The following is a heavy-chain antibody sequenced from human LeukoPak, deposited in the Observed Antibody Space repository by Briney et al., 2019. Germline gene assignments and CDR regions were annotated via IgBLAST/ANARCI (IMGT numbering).Heavy chain of an antibody. V-gene: IGHV3-30*04. J-gene: IGHJ4*02. D-gene: IGHD3-22*01. CDR2: ISYDGRNE. Sequence: PGGSLRLSCTASGFTFSNHALHWVRQAPGKGLERLTVISYDGRNEYYADSVKGRFTISRDNSKNTLYLQMNSLRAEDTAVYYCAKDRGYYDSSGYYFDYWGQGTLVTVSS. CDR1: GFTFSNHA. CDR3: AKDRGYYDSSGYYFDY.